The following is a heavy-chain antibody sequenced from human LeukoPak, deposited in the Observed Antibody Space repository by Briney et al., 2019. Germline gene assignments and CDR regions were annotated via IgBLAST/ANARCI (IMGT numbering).Heavy chain of an antibody. CDR3: AKPRAAAGLYY. Sequence: QTGGSLRLSCAASGFTFSSYAMSWVRQAPGKGLEWVSAISGSGGNTYYADSVKGRFTISRDNSKNTLYLQMNSLRAEDTAVYYCAKPRAAAGLYYWGQGTLVTVSS. V-gene: IGHV3-23*01. J-gene: IGHJ4*02. CDR1: GFTFSSYA. CDR2: ISGSGGNT. D-gene: IGHD6-13*01.